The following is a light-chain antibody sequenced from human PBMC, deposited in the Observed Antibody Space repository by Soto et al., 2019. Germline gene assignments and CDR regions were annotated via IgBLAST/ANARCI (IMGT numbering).Light chain of an antibody. J-gene: IGKJ3*01. CDR2: GAS. Sequence: EIVLTQSPGTLSLSPGERATLSCRASQSVSSGYLAWYQQKPGQAPRLLIYGASNRATGIPDRFSGSGSGTDFTLTISRLEPEDFAVYYCQQYHTSRLTFGPGTKVDIQ. CDR3: QQYHTSRLT. V-gene: IGKV3-20*01. CDR1: QSVSSGY.